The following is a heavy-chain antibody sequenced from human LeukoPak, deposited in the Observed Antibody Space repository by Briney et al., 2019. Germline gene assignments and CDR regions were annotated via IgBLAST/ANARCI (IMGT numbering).Heavy chain of an antibody. V-gene: IGHV3-23*01. CDR3: AKGRDGYNADFDY. D-gene: IGHD5-24*01. J-gene: IGHJ4*02. CDR2: ISGSGGST. CDR1: GFTFSSYA. Sequence: PGGSLRLSCAASGFTFSSYAMSWVRQAPGKGLEWVSGISGSGGSTYYADSVKGWFTISRDNSKNTLYLQMNSLRAEDTAVYYCAKGRDGYNADFDYWGQGTLVTVSS.